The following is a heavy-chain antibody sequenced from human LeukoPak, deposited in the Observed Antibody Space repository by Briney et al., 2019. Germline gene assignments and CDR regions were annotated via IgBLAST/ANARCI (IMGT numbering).Heavy chain of an antibody. D-gene: IGHD2-8*01. CDR1: GFNFTNYV. V-gene: IGHV3-30*18. CDR2: ISYDGSNK. J-gene: IGHJ6*02. CDR3: AKDCMGGMDV. Sequence: GGSLRLSCAASGFNFTNYVINWVRQAPGKGLEWVAVISYDGSNKYYADSVKGRFTISRDNSKNTLYLQMNSLRAEDTAVYYCAKDCMGGMDVWGQGTTVTVSS.